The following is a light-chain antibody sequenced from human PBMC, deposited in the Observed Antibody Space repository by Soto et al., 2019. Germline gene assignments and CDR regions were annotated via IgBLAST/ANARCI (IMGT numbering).Light chain of an antibody. V-gene: IGKV3-20*01. CDR3: QQYGSSPLT. CDR2: GAS. CDR1: QNIASTF. Sequence: VLTQSPDTLSLSPGETATLSCRASQNIASTFVVWYQQKPGQAPSLLMYGASNRATGIPDRFSGSGAGTDCTLTISRLEPEDFAVYDCQQYGSSPLTFGGGTKVDIK. J-gene: IGKJ4*01.